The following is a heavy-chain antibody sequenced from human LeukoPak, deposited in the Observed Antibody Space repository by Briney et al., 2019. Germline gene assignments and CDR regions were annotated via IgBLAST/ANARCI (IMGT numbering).Heavy chain of an antibody. J-gene: IGHJ6*02. CDR3: ARSRRLKVQYPIYGMDV. CDR1: GGSISSYY. D-gene: IGHD1-1*01. CDR2: IYYSGST. Sequence: SETLSLTCTVSGGSISSYYWSWIRQPPGKGLEWIGYIYYSGSTNYNPSLKSRVTISVDTSKNQFSLKLSSVTAADTAVYYCARSRRLKVQYPIYGMDVWGQGTTVTVSS. V-gene: IGHV4-59*01.